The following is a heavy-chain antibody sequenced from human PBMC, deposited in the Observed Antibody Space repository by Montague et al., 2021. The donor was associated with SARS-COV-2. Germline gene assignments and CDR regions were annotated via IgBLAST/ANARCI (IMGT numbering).Heavy chain of an antibody. Sequence: SLRLSCAASGLAISMYWMTWVRQALGKGLEWVANIKQDGSETYYADSVKGRFSISRDNTKNSFYLQLNSLRADDTAVYYCGFNSVAGAGDSLGQGTLVTVSS. CDR2: IKQDGSET. J-gene: IGHJ4*02. D-gene: IGHD6-13*01. CDR3: GFNSVAGAGDS. CDR1: GLAISMYW. V-gene: IGHV3-7*01.